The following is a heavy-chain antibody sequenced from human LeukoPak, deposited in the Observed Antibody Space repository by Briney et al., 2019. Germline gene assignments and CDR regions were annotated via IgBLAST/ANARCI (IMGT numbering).Heavy chain of an antibody. CDR2: INTNTGKP. Sequence: ASVEVSCKASGYTFTSYAMNWVRQAPGQGLEWMGYINTNTGKPMYARGFTGRFVFSLDTSVSTAYLQISSLKAEDTAVYYCARESPTLVVDYWGQGTLVTVSS. CDR1: GYTFTSYA. CDR3: ARESPTLVVDY. J-gene: IGHJ4*02. V-gene: IGHV7-4-1*02.